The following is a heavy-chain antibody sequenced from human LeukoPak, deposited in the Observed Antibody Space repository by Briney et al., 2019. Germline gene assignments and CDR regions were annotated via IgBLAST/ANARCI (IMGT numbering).Heavy chain of an antibody. V-gene: IGHV1-46*01. D-gene: IGHD6-13*01. Sequence: ASVKVSCKASGYTFTRFYMHWVPEAPGQGLEWMGIINPSGGSTSYAQKFQGRVTMTRDTSTSTVYMELSSLRSEDTAVYYCARNRIAAAGTLDYWGQGTLVTVSS. CDR2: INPSGGST. CDR1: GYTFTRFY. J-gene: IGHJ4*02. CDR3: ARNRIAAAGTLDY.